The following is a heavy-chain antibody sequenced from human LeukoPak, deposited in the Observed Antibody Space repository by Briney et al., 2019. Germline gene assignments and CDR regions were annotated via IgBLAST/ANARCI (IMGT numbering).Heavy chain of an antibody. CDR2: INGDGSDT. CDR1: GFTFGICW. D-gene: IGHD3-22*01. CDR3: ARPSHDTSGYYFGF. J-gene: IGHJ4*02. V-gene: IGHV3-74*03. Sequence: GGSLRLSCAASGFTFGICWMHWVRQAPGKGLVWVSHINGDGSDTTYADSVKGRFSISRDNAKNTLYLQMNSLRAEDTAVYYCARPSHDTSGYYFGFWGQGTPVTVSS.